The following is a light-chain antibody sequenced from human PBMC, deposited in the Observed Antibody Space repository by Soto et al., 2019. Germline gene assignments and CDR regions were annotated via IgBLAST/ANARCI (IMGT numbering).Light chain of an antibody. CDR2: SAS. J-gene: IGKJ5*01. Sequence: EIVLTQSPGTLSLSPGERATLSCRASQSVSSSYLAWYQQKPGQAPRFLIYSASSRATGIPDRFSGSGSGTDFTLTISRLEPEDSAVYCCQQYGNSPRTFGQGTRLEIK. CDR3: QQYGNSPRT. CDR1: QSVSSSY. V-gene: IGKV3-20*01.